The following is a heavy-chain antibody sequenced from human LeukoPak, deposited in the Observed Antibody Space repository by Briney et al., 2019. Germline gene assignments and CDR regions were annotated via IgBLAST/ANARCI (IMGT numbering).Heavy chain of an antibody. CDR2: INPNSGGT. CDR3: ARTTNLPMIVVDRDAFDI. Sequence: ASVKVSCKASGYTFTGYYMHWVRQAPGQGLEWMGWINPNSGGTNYAQKFQGRVTMTRDTSISTAYMELSRLRSDDTAVYYCARTTNLPMIVVDRDAFDIWGQGTMVTVSS. D-gene: IGHD3-22*01. V-gene: IGHV1-2*02. CDR1: GYTFTGYY. J-gene: IGHJ3*02.